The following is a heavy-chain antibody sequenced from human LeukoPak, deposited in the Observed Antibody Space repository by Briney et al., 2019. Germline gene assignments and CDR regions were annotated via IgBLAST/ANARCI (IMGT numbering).Heavy chain of an antibody. Sequence: GGSLRLSCAASGFTFSNAWMSWVRQAPGKGLEWLGRIKSNTDGGTTDYSVPVKGRFTISRDDSRNTLYLQIDSLRTEDTAVYYCTTLGCDYYYYFYMDVWGKGTTVTVSS. CDR1: GFTFSNAW. V-gene: IGHV3-15*01. CDR3: TTLGCDYYYYFYMDV. D-gene: IGHD3-10*01. CDR2: IKSNTDGGTT. J-gene: IGHJ6*03.